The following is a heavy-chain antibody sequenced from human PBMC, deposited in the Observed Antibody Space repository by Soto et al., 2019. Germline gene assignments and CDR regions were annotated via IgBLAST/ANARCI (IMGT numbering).Heavy chain of an antibody. CDR3: ARRDIVVVPAAMLNWFDP. V-gene: IGHV4-34*01. CDR1: GGSFSGYY. Sequence: SETLSLTCAVYGGSFSGYYWSWIRQPPGKGLEWIGEINHSGSTNYNPSLKSRVTISVDTSKNQFSLKLNSVTAADTAVYYCARRDIVVVPAAMLNWFDPWGQGTLVTVSS. D-gene: IGHD2-2*01. CDR2: INHSGST. J-gene: IGHJ5*02.